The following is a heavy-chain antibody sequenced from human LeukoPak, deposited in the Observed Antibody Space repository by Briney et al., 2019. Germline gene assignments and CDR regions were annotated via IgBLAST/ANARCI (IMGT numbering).Heavy chain of an antibody. V-gene: IGHV3-11*04. CDR3: ARETPRRGETRDGYR. J-gene: IGHJ4*02. Sequence: GGSLRLSCAASGLTFSDYYMSWIRQAPGKGLEWVSYISSSGSSIFYADSVKGRFTISRDNAKNSLYLQINSLRVEDTAVYYCARETPRRGETRDGYRWGQGTLVTVSS. CDR1: GLTFSDYY. D-gene: IGHD5-24*01. CDR2: ISSSGSSI.